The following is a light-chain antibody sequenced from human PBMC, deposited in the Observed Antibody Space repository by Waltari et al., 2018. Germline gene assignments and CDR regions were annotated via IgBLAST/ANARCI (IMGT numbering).Light chain of an antibody. Sequence: QTVVPQEPSLSVSPGGTVTITCGFSSCPVSTPHHPYRFHQAPGQAPRTLIFDTYTRSSGVPDRFSGSILDNKAALTITGAQVDDESDYYCAVSMRSGIWVFGGGTKLTVL. CDR3: AVSMRSGIWV. CDR2: DTY. CDR1: SCPVSTPHH. V-gene: IGLV8-61*01. J-gene: IGLJ3*02.